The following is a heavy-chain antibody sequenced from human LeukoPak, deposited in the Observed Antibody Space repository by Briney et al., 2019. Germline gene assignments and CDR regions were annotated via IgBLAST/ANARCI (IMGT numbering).Heavy chain of an antibody. D-gene: IGHD2-15*01. V-gene: IGHV3-7*01. Sequence: GGSRRLSCAASGFTLSAYWMTWVRQAPGTGLEWVANINPAGTETYYVDPVKGRFTVSRDNAKNLLYLQMNSLRAEDTAVYHCARFGYVAAVDVWGQGTLVTVSS. CDR3: ARFGYVAAVDV. J-gene: IGHJ4*02. CDR2: INPAGTET. CDR1: GFTLSAYW.